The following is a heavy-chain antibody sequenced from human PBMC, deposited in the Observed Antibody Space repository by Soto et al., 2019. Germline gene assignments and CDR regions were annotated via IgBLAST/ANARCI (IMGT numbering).Heavy chain of an antibody. Sequence: PGGSLRLSCAASGFTFRTYGTTWVRHAPGKGLEWVSGISGSGGERYYGDSGEGRFSISRDNSENTLFLQMHSLRAEDTAIYYCAKDTLNDSGSFDYWGQGTLVTVSS. D-gene: IGHD6-19*01. CDR1: GFTFRTYG. J-gene: IGHJ4*02. CDR2: ISGSGGER. V-gene: IGHV3-23*01. CDR3: AKDTLNDSGSFDY.